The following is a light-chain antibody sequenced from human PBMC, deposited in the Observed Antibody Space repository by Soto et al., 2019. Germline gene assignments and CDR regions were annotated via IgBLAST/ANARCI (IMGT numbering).Light chain of an antibody. CDR1: QSISNW. V-gene: IGKV1-5*03. CDR2: KAS. J-gene: IGKJ4*01. Sequence: DIQMTQSPSTLSASVGDRVTITCRASQSISNWLAWYQQKPGKAPKLLIYKASTLESGVPSRFSGSGSGTEFTLTISSLQPDDFATYYCQQSYNIQALTFGGGTKVEIK. CDR3: QQSYNIQALT.